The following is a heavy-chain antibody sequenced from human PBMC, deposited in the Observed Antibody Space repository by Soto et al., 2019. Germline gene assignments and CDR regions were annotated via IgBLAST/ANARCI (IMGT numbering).Heavy chain of an antibody. CDR2: VNPILSMS. Sequence: SVKVSCKASGDTFSFYSINWVRQAPGLGLEWMGRVNPILSMSNYAQRFQGRVTMTADKSTSTAYMELSGLRSEDTAMYYCATSYGSGYRAFDYWGQGALVTISS. J-gene: IGHJ4*02. D-gene: IGHD3-10*01. CDR1: GDTFSFYS. CDR3: ATSYGSGYRAFDY. V-gene: IGHV1-69*02.